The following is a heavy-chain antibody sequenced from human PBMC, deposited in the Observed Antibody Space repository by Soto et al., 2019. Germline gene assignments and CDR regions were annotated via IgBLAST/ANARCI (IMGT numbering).Heavy chain of an antibody. CDR3: ARDGRTYCGGDCYDY. CDR1: GFTVSSNY. Sequence: GGSLRLSCAASGFTVSSNYMSWVHQAPGKGLEWVSVIYSGGSTYYADSVKGRFTISRDNSKNTLYLQMNSLRAEDTAVYYCARDGRTYCGGDCYDYWGQGTLVTVSS. CDR2: IYSGGST. V-gene: IGHV3-66*01. J-gene: IGHJ4*02. D-gene: IGHD2-21*01.